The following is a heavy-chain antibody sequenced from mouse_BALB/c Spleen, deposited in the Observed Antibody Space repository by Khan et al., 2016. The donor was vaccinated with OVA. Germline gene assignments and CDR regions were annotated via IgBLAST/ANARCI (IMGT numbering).Heavy chain of an antibody. V-gene: IGHV1-9*01. CDR1: GYTFSSYW. J-gene: IGHJ3*01. CDR3: ARGNYYGSTSWFGY. D-gene: IGHD1-1*01. Sequence: VELVESGAELMKPGASVKISCKATGYTFSSYWIAWVKQRPGHGLEWIGEILPGSNSTNYNERFKGKATITADTSSNTAYMQLRSLTSEDSAIYYCARGNYYGSTSWFGYWGQGTLVTVSA. CDR2: ILPGSNST.